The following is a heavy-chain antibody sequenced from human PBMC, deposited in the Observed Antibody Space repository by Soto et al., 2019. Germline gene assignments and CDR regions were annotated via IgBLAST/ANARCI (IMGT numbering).Heavy chain of an antibody. CDR1: GFTFSSYA. Sequence: GGSLRLSCAASGFTFSSYAMSWVRQAPGKGLEWVSAISGSGGSTYYADSVKGRFTISRDNSKNTLYLQMNSLRAEDTAVYYCAKDQTLDYGYSYGEIAYWGQGTLVTVSS. D-gene: IGHD5-18*01. CDR2: ISGSGGST. V-gene: IGHV3-23*01. CDR3: AKDQTLDYGYSYGEIAY. J-gene: IGHJ4*02.